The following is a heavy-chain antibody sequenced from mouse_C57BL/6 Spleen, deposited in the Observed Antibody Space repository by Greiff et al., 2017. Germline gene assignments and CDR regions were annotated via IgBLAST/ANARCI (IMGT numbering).Heavy chain of an antibody. CDR2: IYPGSGST. Sequence: QVRLQQPGAELVKPGASVKMSCKASGYTFTSYWITWVKQRPGQGLEWIGDIYPGSGSTNYNEKFKSKATLTVDTSSSTAYMQLSSLTSEDSSVYYCARGDYGYAMDYWGQGTSVTVSS. CDR1: GYTFTSYW. V-gene: IGHV1-55*01. D-gene: IGHD2-4*01. CDR3: ARGDYGYAMDY. J-gene: IGHJ4*01.